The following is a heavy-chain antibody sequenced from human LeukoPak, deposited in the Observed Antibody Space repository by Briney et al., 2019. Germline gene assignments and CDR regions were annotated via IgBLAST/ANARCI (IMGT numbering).Heavy chain of an antibody. V-gene: IGHV4-31*03. Sequence: PSETLSLTCTVSGGSISSGGYYWSWIRQHPGKGLEWIGYIYYSGSTYYNPSLKSRVTISVDTSKNQFSLKLSSVTAADTAVYYCAREISAGALDYWGQGTLVTVSS. D-gene: IGHD1-26*01. J-gene: IGHJ4*02. CDR1: GGSISSGGYY. CDR2: IYYSGST. CDR3: AREISAGALDY.